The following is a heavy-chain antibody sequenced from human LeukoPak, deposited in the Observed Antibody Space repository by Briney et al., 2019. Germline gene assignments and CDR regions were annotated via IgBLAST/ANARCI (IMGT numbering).Heavy chain of an antibody. Sequence: GGSLRLSCAASGFTFSSYSMNWVRQAPGKGLEWVSSISSSSSYIYYADSVKGRFTISRDNAKNSLYLQMNSLRAGDTAVYHCARVRTIAAAGTDDAFDIWGQGTMVTVSS. CDR2: ISSSSSYI. CDR3: ARVRTIAAAGTDDAFDI. V-gene: IGHV3-21*01. J-gene: IGHJ3*02. CDR1: GFTFSSYS. D-gene: IGHD6-13*01.